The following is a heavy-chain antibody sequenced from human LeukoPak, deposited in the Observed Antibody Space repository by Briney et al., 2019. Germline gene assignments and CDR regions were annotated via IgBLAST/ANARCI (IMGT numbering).Heavy chain of an antibody. J-gene: IGHJ4*02. Sequence: PSQTLSLTCTVSGGSINIGNYYWSWIRQPAGKGLEWIGRMYPGGSTEYSPSLKSRVSISLDTSKNQFSLKLSSLTAADTALYYCSRENLYYSGSGGVFDYWGQGTLVTVSS. CDR1: GGSINIGNYY. CDR3: SRENLYYSGSGGVFDY. CDR2: MYPGGST. V-gene: IGHV4-61*02. D-gene: IGHD3-10*01.